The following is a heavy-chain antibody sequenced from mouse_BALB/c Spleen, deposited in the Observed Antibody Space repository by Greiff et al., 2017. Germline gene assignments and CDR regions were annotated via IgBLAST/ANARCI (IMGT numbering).Heavy chain of an antibody. CDR2: ISSGGSYT. D-gene: IGHD3-1*01. CDR3: ARGSSDYSDY. CDR1: GFTFSSYA. V-gene: IGHV5-9-4*01. J-gene: IGHJ4*01. Sequence: EVKLVESGGGLVKPGGSLKLSCAASGFTFSSYAMSWVRQSPVKRLEWVAEISSGGSYTYYPDTVTGRFTISRDNAKNTLYLEMSSLRSEDTAMYYCARGSSDYSDYWGQGTSVTVAS.